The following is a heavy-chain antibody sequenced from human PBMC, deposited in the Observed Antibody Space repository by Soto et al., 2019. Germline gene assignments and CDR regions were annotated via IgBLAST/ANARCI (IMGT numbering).Heavy chain of an antibody. J-gene: IGHJ5*02. CDR3: ARDLKRLASGSWFDP. V-gene: IGHV4-59*01. Sequence: SETLSLTCTVSGGSISSYYWSWIRQPPGKGLEWIGYIYYSGSTNYNTSLKSRVTISVDTSKNQFSLKLSSVTAADTAVYYCARDLKRLASGSWFDPWGQGTLVTVSS. D-gene: IGHD1-26*01. CDR1: GGSISSYY. CDR2: IYYSGST.